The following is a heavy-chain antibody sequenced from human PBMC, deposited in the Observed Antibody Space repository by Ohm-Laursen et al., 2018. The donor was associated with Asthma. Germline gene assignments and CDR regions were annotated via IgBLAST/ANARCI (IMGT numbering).Heavy chain of an antibody. V-gene: IGHV4-34*01. Sequence: PSQTLSLTCSVYGGSFSGYYWSWIRQPPGKGLEWIGEINHSGSTNYNPSLKSRVTISVDTPKNQFSLKLSSVTAADTAVYYCARGRRKDYWGQGTLVTVSS. J-gene: IGHJ4*02. CDR2: INHSGST. CDR1: GGSFSGYY. CDR3: ARGRRKDY. D-gene: IGHD5-24*01.